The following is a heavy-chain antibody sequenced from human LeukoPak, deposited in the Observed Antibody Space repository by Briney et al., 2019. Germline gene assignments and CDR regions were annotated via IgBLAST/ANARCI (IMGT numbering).Heavy chain of an antibody. CDR3: ARQMTPHGNFDY. Sequence: GGSLRLSCAASGFTLSNFAMHWVRQATGKGLEWVSAIGTAGDTFYPGSVKGRFTISRENAKDSLYLQMNNLRAEDTAVYYCARQMTPHGNFDYWGQGTLVTVSS. V-gene: IGHV3-13*01. J-gene: IGHJ4*02. D-gene: IGHD1-26*01. CDR1: GFTLSNFA. CDR2: IGTAGDT.